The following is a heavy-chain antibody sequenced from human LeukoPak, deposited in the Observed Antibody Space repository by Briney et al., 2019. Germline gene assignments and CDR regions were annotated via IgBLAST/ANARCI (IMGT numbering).Heavy chain of an antibody. V-gene: IGHV4-39*01. J-gene: IGHJ4*02. D-gene: IGHD4-11*01. Sequence: SETLSLTCTVSDDSISSSSYYWAWIRQPPGKGLEWIGSFYYGGTTHYSPSLKSRVTVAVDTSRNQFSLRLSSVGAEDTAVYYCARRSLYSSPRWGQGTLVIVSS. CDR3: ARRSLYSSPR. CDR1: DDSISSSSYY. CDR2: FYYGGTT.